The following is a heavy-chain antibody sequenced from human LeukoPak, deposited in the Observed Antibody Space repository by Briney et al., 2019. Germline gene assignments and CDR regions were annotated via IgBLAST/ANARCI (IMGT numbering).Heavy chain of an antibody. CDR2: INTSGNTL. Sequence: GGSLRLSCAASGFTFSHYEMNWVRQVPGKGLEWLSYINTSGNTLYYAASVMGRFTISRDKAKDSLSLQMNSLRAEDTAIYYCARVSGEYCSSTTCYGAAFDFWGQGTMVTVSS. D-gene: IGHD2-2*01. CDR1: GFTFSHYE. CDR3: ARVSGEYCSSTTCYGAAFDF. J-gene: IGHJ3*01. V-gene: IGHV3-48*03.